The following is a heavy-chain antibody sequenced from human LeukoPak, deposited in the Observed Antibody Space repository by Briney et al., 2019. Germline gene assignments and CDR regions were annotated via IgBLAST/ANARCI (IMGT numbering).Heavy chain of an antibody. Sequence: SETLSLTCAVYGGSFSGYYWSWIRQPPGKGLEWIGEINHSGSTNYNPSLKSRVSISVDASKNEVSLKLSSVTAADTAVYYCARPFLDDYGDYGVGYMDYWGQGTLVTVSS. CDR3: ARPFLDDYGDYGVGYMDY. V-gene: IGHV4-34*01. CDR2: INHSGST. J-gene: IGHJ4*02. D-gene: IGHD4-17*01. CDR1: GGSFSGYY.